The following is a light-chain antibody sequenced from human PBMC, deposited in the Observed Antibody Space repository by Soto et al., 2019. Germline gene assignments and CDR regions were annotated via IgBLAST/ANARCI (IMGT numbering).Light chain of an antibody. Sequence: QLVLTQPPSVSGAPGQRVTISCTGSSSNIGAGYDVHWYQQLPGTAPKLLIYGNSNRPSGVPDRFSGSKSGTSASLAITGLRAEDEADYYCQSYDSSLSGGVFGGGTKATVL. CDR1: SSNIGAGYD. CDR2: GNS. J-gene: IGLJ3*02. V-gene: IGLV1-40*01. CDR3: QSYDSSLSGGV.